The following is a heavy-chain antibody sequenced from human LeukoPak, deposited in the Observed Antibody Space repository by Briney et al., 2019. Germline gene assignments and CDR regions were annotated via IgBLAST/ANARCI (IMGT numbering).Heavy chain of an antibody. J-gene: IGHJ3*02. Sequence: SVQVTCQATGFTFTSSAVQWVRQASCQRLAWIGWIVVGSSNQNYAQKFQEKVTLTRGMSTNTAYMELSSLRSEDTAVYYCAEIYYDSSGYHWFFDIWGQGTMVTVSS. V-gene: IGHV1-58*01. CDR1: GFTFTSSA. CDR2: IVVGSSNQ. CDR3: AEIYYDSSGYHWFFDI. D-gene: IGHD3-22*01.